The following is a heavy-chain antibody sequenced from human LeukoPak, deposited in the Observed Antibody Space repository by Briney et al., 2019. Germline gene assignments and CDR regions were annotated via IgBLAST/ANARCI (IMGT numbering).Heavy chain of an antibody. Sequence: ASVKVSCKASGGTFSSYTISWVRQAPGQGLEWMGRTIPILGIANYAQKFQGRVTITADKSTSTAYMELSSLRSEDTAVYYCARQIIAVAAYDAFDIWGQGTMVTVSS. J-gene: IGHJ3*02. CDR3: ARQIIAVAAYDAFDI. D-gene: IGHD6-19*01. CDR1: GGTFSSYT. V-gene: IGHV1-69*02. CDR2: TIPILGIA.